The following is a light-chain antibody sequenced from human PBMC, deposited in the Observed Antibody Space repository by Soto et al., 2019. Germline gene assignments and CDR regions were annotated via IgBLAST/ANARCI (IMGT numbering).Light chain of an antibody. CDR3: QQYNNWPRA. Sequence: EIVMTQSPATLSVSPGERATLSCRASQSVRSNLAWYQQKPGQAPRLLIYGASIRATGIPARFSGSGSGTEFTLLISSLQSEDFAVYYCQQYNNWPRAFGQGAKVEIK. V-gene: IGKV3-15*01. CDR2: GAS. J-gene: IGKJ1*01. CDR1: QSVRSN.